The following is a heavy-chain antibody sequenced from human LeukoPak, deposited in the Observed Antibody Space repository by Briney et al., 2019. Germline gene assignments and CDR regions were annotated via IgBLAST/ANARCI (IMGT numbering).Heavy chain of an antibody. CDR3: ARDHYYDSSGYYYYMDV. J-gene: IGHJ6*03. Sequence: SETLSLTCAVYGGSFSSYYWSWIRQPAGKGLEWIGRIYTSGSTNYNPSLKSRVTMSVDTSKNQFSLKLSSVTAADTAVYYCARDHYYDSSGYYYYMDVWGKGTTVTISS. CDR1: GGSFSSYY. V-gene: IGHV4-4*07. CDR2: IYTSGST. D-gene: IGHD3-22*01.